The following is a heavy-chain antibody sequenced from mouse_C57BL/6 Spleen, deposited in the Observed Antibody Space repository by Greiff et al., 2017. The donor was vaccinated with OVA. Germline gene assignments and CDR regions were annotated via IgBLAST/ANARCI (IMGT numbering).Heavy chain of an antibody. CDR2: IDPSDSET. Sequence: VQLQQPGAELVRPGSSVKLSCKASGYTFTSYWMHWVKQRPIQGLEWIGNIDPSDSETHYNQKFKDKATLTVDKSSSTAYMQLSSLTSEDSAVYYCARGRRINAMDYWGQGTSVTVSS. J-gene: IGHJ4*01. V-gene: IGHV1-52*01. CDR3: ARGRRINAMDY. D-gene: IGHD2-4*01. CDR1: GYTFTSYW.